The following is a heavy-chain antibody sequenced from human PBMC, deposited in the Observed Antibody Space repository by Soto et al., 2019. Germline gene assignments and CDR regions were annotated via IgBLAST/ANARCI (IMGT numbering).Heavy chain of an antibody. Sequence: GAPAEPTSKAPGFAKTSKALYSAHHSPEQRLDGMGWINAGNGNTKYSQKFQGRVTITRDTSASTAYMELSSLRSEDTAVYYCARSVYPHKYSSGWFRVRPDYYYYGMDICGEGTSVTVYS. J-gene: IGHJ6*04. D-gene: IGHD6-19*01. CDR1: GFAKTSKA. V-gene: IGHV1-3*01. CDR2: INAGNGNT. CDR3: ARSVYPHKYSSGWFRVRPDYYYYGMDI.